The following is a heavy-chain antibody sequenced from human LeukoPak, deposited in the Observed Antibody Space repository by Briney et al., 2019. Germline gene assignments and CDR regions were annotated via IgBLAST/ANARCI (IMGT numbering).Heavy chain of an antibody. J-gene: IGHJ4*02. V-gene: IGHV4-59*12. CDR2: IHYSGST. CDR3: ASFLQYCSGGSCYGAEYYFDY. Sequence: SETLSLTCTVSGGSISSYYWSWIRQPPGKGLEWIGYIHYSGSTNYNPSLKSRVTISVDTSKNQFSLKLSSVTAADTAVYYCASFLQYCSGGSCYGAEYYFDYWGQGTLVTVSS. D-gene: IGHD2-15*01. CDR1: GGSISSYY.